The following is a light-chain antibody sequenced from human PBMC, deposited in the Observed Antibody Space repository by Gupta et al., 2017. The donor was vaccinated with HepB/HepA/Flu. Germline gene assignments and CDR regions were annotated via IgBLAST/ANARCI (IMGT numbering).Light chain of an antibody. CDR3: GTWDSSLSGGV. Sequence: QSVLTQPPSVSAASGQKVNISRAGSSSNIGNNYVSWYQQLPGTAPKLLIYENNKRPSGIPDRFSGSKSGTSATLGITGLQTGDEADYYCGTWDSSLSGGVFGGGTKLTVL. J-gene: IGLJ3*02. CDR2: ENN. CDR1: SSNIGNNY. V-gene: IGLV1-51*02.